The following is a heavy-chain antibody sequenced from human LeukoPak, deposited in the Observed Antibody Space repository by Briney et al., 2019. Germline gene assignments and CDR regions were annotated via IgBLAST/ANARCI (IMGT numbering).Heavy chain of an antibody. CDR3: AKGGYCSSTSCYVGWFDP. CDR2: ISGGGGST. CDR1: GFTFSSYA. D-gene: IGHD2-2*01. J-gene: IGHJ5*02. V-gene: IGHV3-23*01. Sequence: GGSLRLSRSASGFTFSSYAMHWVRQAPGKGLEWVSVISGGGGSTYYADSVKGRFTISRDNSKNTLFPQMNSLRAEDTAVYYCAKGGYCSSTSCYVGWFDPWGQGTLVTVSS.